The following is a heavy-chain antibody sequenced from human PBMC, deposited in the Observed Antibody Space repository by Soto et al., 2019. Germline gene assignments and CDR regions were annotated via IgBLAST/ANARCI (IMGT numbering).Heavy chain of an antibody. D-gene: IGHD5-18*01. CDR3: ARHAPLVTAMTHFDY. CDR1: GYSFTSYW. Sequence: PGESVKISCKGSGYSFTSYWISWVRQMPGKGLEWMVRIDPSDSYTNYSPSFQGHVTISADKSISTAYLQWSSLKASDAAMYYCARHAPLVTAMTHFDYWGQGTLVTVSS. V-gene: IGHV5-10-1*01. CDR2: IDPSDSYT. J-gene: IGHJ4*02.